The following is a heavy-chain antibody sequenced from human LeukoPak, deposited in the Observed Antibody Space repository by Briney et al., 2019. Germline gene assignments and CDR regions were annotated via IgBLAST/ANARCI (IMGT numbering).Heavy chain of an antibody. CDR1: GFTFSSYS. Sequence: GGSLRLSCAASGFTFSSYSMNWVRQAPGKGLEWVSYISSSSSTIYYADSVKGRFTISRDNSKNTLYLQMNSLRAEDTAVYYCARDRIAVAGRAHQGKLDWGQGTLVTVSS. J-gene: IGHJ4*02. V-gene: IGHV3-48*01. CDR2: ISSSSSTI. CDR3: ARDRIAVAGRAHQGKLD. D-gene: IGHD6-19*01.